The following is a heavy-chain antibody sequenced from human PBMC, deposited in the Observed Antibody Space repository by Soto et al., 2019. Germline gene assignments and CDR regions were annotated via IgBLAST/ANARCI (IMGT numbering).Heavy chain of an antibody. CDR2: IYIDGTT. Sequence: PGGSLRLSCAASGFTVSNNYMNWVRQAPGKGLEWVSVIYIDGTTYYADSVKGRFSISRDTSKNTLYLQMNSLRAEDTAVYYCAGGCGFGEHRGLQSFWARGSFDP. CDR3: AGGCGFGEHRGLQSFWARGSFDP. D-gene: IGHD3-10*01. CDR1: GFTVSNNY. J-gene: IGHJ5*02. V-gene: IGHV3-66*01.